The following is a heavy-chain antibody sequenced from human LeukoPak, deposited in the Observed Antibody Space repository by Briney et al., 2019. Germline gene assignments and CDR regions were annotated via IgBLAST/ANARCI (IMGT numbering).Heavy chain of an antibody. V-gene: IGHV3-30*02. J-gene: IGHJ4*02. CDR2: IRYDGNNE. Sequence: GGSLRLSCAASGFTFLIYGMHWIRQAPGKGLEWVAFIRYDGNNEYYGDSVRGRFTISRDNSKNILYLQMNSLSTEDTAVYYCVKDQVTEDSTRIYYLDHWGQGILVTVSS. CDR3: VKDQVTEDSTRIYYLDH. CDR1: GFTFLIYG. D-gene: IGHD2-21*02.